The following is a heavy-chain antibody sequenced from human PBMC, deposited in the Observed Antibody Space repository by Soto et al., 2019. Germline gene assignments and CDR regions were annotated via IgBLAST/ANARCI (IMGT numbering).Heavy chain of an antibody. J-gene: IGHJ6*02. CDR2: IVPIFGTT. Sequence: QVQLVQSGAEVKKPGSSVKVSCKVSGGTFSNYAIDWARLAPGHGLEWMGGIVPIFGTTYYTQKFQGRATIIADDSTTTAYLEMSSLRSDDTAIYYCARVEAVAGLYNYHGLDVWGQGTAVTVSS. D-gene: IGHD6-19*01. CDR1: GGTFSNYA. V-gene: IGHV1-69*12. CDR3: ARVEAVAGLYNYHGLDV.